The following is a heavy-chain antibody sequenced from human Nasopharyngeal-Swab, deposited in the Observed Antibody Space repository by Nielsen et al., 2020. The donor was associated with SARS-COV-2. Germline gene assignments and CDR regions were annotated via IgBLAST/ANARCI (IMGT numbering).Heavy chain of an antibody. Sequence: GESLNISCAASGFTFSSYSMNWVRQPPGKGLEWVSSISSSSSNIYYADSVKGRFTISRDNAKNSLYLQMNSLRAEDTAVYYCARRDTVTLYYYYYGMDVWGQGTTVTVSS. V-gene: IGHV3-21*01. D-gene: IGHD4-11*01. CDR1: GFTFSSYS. CDR3: ARRDTVTLYYYYYGMDV. J-gene: IGHJ6*02. CDR2: ISSSSSNI.